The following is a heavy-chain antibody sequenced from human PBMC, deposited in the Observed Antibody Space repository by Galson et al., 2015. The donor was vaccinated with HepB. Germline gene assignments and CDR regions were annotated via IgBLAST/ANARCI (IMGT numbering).Heavy chain of an antibody. V-gene: IGHV3-73*01. CDR1: GFTFSGSA. D-gene: IGHD6-13*01. CDR2: IGSKAHNYAT. CDR3: TRLGDLSGYSSK. J-gene: IGHJ4*02. Sequence: SLRLSCAASGFTFSGSAMHWVRPASGKGLEWVGRIGSKAHNYATAYVASVKGRFTISRDDSKSTAYLQMNSLKTEDTAVYYCTRLGDLSGYSSKWGQGTLVTVSS.